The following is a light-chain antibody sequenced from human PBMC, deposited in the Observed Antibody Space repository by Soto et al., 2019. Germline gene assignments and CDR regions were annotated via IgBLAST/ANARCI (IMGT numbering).Light chain of an antibody. Sequence: QSVLTQPASVSVSPGQSITISCTGTSSDVGAYDYVSWFQQHPGKAPKLIIYEVSYRPSGVSSRFSGSKSGNRASLTISGLQAEDEADYYCSSYTTRSTHVVFGGGTKLTVL. CDR1: SSDVGAYDY. J-gene: IGLJ2*01. CDR3: SSYTTRSTHVV. CDR2: EVS. V-gene: IGLV2-14*01.